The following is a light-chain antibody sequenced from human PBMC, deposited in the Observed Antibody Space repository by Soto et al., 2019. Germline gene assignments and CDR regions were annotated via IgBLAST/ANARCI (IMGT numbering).Light chain of an antibody. Sequence: EMVLTQSPGTLSLSPGERATLSCRASQRVSSTYLAWYQQKPGQAPRLLIYGASSRATGIPDRFTGSGSGTDFSLTISRLEPEDFAVYYCQQYGSSPQTFGQGTKV. CDR1: QRVSSTY. CDR3: QQYGSSPQT. J-gene: IGKJ1*01. CDR2: GAS. V-gene: IGKV3-20*01.